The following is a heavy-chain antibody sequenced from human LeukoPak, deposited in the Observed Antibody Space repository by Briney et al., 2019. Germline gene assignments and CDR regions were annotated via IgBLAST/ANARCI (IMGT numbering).Heavy chain of an antibody. CDR1: GGSVSSGSYS. CDR2: IYYSGST. V-gene: IGHV4-61*01. Sequence: SETLSLTCTVSGGSVSSGSYSWSWIRQPPGKGLEWIAYIYYSGSTNYNPSLKSRVTISVDTSKNQFSLKLSSVTAADTAVYYCARVFVATFGVATRTRHFDYWGQGTLVTVSS. J-gene: IGHJ4*02. D-gene: IGHD3-3*01. CDR3: ARVFVATFGVATRTRHFDY.